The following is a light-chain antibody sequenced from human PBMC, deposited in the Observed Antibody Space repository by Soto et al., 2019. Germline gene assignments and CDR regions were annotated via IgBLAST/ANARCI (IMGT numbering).Light chain of an antibody. CDR1: SSDVGGYNY. J-gene: IGLJ1*01. CDR3: SSYTSTDTYV. V-gene: IGLV2-14*01. CDR2: EVS. Sequence: ALTQPASVSGSPGQSIAISCTGTSSDVGGYNYVSWYQQHPGKAPKLLIYEVSNRPSGVSDRFSGSKSGNTASLTISGLQAEDEADYYCSSYTSTDTYVSGTGTKVTVL.